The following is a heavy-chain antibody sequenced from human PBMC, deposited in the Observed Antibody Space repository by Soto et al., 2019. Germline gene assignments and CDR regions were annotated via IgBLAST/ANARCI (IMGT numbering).Heavy chain of an antibody. V-gene: IGHV4-39*07. D-gene: IGHD2-8*01. CDR2: LYYTGRT. CDR3: ARGMENIDY. J-gene: IGHJ4*02. CDR1: GGSISSGTYY. Sequence: PSETLSLTCTVSGGSISSGTYYWGWIRQPPGKGLEWIGSLYYTGRTYYSPSLKSRVTISVDTSKNQFSLKLSSVTAADTAVYYCARGMENIDYWGQGTLVTVSS.